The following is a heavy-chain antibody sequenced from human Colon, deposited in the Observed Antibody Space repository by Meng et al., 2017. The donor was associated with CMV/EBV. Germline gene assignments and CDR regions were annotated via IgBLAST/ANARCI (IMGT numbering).Heavy chain of an antibody. CDR1: GFIFNDFA. Sequence: SLKISCAASGFIFNDFAMHWVRQAPGKGLEWVATVNWNSGAIHYAASVKGRFTISRDNAKNSLSLQMSSLRPEDTALYYCVKAQTTTQSNYFGDWGQGTLVTVSS. J-gene: IGHJ4*02. D-gene: IGHD1-14*01. CDR2: VNWNSGAI. CDR3: VKAQTTTQSNYFGD. V-gene: IGHV3-9*01.